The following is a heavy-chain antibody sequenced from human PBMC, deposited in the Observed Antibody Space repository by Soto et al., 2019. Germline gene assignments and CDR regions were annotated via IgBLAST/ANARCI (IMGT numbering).Heavy chain of an antibody. J-gene: IGHJ5*02. V-gene: IGHV2-5*02. Sequence: SGPTLVNPTQTLTLTCTFSGFSLSTSGMGVGWIRQPPGKALEWLALIYWDDDKRYSPSLKSRLTITKDTSKNQVVLAMTNMDPVDTATYYCAHSVRTEEWELLMDYNWFDPWGQGTLVTVSS. CDR1: GFSLSTSGMG. CDR2: IYWDDDK. D-gene: IGHD1-26*01. CDR3: AHSVRTEEWELLMDYNWFDP.